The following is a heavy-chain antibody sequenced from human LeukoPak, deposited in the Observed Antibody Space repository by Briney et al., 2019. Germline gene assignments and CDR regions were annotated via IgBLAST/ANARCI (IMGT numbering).Heavy chain of an antibody. J-gene: IGHJ4*02. D-gene: IGHD2-21*01. CDR3: AKFLPTHIVVANYYFDY. Sequence: PGGSLRLSCAASGFTFSSYAMSWGRQAPGKGLEWVSAISGSGGSTYYADSVKGRFTISRDNSKNTLYPQMHSLRAEDTAVYYCAKFLPTHIVVANYYFDYWGQGTLVTVSS. CDR2: ISGSGGST. CDR1: GFTFSSYA. V-gene: IGHV3-23*01.